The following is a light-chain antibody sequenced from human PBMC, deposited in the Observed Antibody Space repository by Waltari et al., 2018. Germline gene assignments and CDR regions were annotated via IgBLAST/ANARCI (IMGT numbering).Light chain of an antibody. J-gene: IGKJ1*01. CDR3: QQYNNWRKT. V-gene: IGKV3-15*01. Sequence: EIVMTQSPATLSVSPGERAPLSCRASQSVSSNLAWYQQKPGQAPRLLIYGASTRATGIPARFSGSGSGTEFTLTISSLQSEDFAVYYCQQYNNWRKTFGQGTKVEIK. CDR2: GAS. CDR1: QSVSSN.